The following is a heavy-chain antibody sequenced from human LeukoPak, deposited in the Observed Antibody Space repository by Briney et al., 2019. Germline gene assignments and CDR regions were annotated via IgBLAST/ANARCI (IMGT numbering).Heavy chain of an antibody. D-gene: IGHD6-19*01. CDR2: ISSSSSYI. Sequence: GGSLRLSCAASGFTVSSNYMSWVRQAPGKGLEWVSSISSSSSYIYYADSVKGRFTISRDNAKNSLYLQMNSLRAEDTAVYYCASATGGWYAVASYYYYGMDVWGQGTTVTVSS. CDR1: GFTVSSNY. V-gene: IGHV3-21*01. CDR3: ASATGGWYAVASYYYYGMDV. J-gene: IGHJ6*02.